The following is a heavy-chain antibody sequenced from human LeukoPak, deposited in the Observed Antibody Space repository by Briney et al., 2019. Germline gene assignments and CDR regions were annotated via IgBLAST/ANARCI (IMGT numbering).Heavy chain of an antibody. Sequence: SETLSLTCAVYGGSFSGYYWSWIRQPPGKGLGWIGEINHSGSTNYNPSLKSRVTISVDTSKNQFSLKLSSVTAADTAVYYCARDRGVDYWGQGTLVTVSS. CDR2: INHSGST. V-gene: IGHV4-34*01. CDR1: GGSFSGYY. CDR3: ARDRGVDY. J-gene: IGHJ4*02. D-gene: IGHD3-16*01.